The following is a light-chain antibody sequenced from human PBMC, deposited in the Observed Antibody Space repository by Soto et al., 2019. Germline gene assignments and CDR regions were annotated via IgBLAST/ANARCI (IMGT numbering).Light chain of an antibody. J-gene: IGKJ1*01. V-gene: IGKV4-1*01. Sequence: DIVMTQSPDSLAVSLGERATINCKSSQSILHSPNNKDALTWYQQKPGQPPKLLITWASTRESGFPDRFSGAGSGTDFTLTISSLQAEYVAVYYCQQFYTTPTFGQGTRVEIK. CDR2: WAS. CDR1: QSILHSPNNKDA. CDR3: QQFYTTPT.